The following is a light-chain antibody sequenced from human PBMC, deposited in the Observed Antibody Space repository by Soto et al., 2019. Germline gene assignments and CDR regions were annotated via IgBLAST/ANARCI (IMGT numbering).Light chain of an antibody. CDR3: QQYNNWPPTWT. CDR1: QSVSSN. Sequence: EIVMTQSPATLSVSPRERATLYCRARQSVSSNLAWYQQKPGQAPRLLIYVASTRATGVPARFSGSGSGTEFTLTISSLQSEDFAVYYCQQYNNWPPTWTFGQGTKVDIK. V-gene: IGKV3-15*01. CDR2: VAS. J-gene: IGKJ1*01.